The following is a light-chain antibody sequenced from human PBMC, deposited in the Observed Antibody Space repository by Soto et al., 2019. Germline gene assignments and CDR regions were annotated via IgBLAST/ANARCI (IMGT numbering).Light chain of an antibody. V-gene: IGKV1-5*01. CDR2: DAS. Sequence: DIELTQSPSTLSASPGERATLPCRASQSISSWLGWYQQKPGKAPKLLIYDASTLKSGVPSRFSGSGSGTEFTLTISSLQPEDFATYYCQQHNSYPVAFGQGTKVDIK. J-gene: IGKJ1*01. CDR3: QQHNSYPVA. CDR1: QSISSW.